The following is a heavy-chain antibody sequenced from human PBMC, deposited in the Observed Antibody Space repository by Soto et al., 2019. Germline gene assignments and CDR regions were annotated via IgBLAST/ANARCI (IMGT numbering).Heavy chain of an antibody. J-gene: IGHJ4*02. V-gene: IGHV3-72*01. CDR3: TVWALVNDFGAA. CDR2: SKNKADGYTT. CDR1: GFTFSDYY. D-gene: IGHD3-16*01. Sequence: EVQLVESGGGLVQPGGSLRLSCAASGFTFSDYYMDWVRQAPGKGLEWVAGSKNKADGYTTEYAASVKGRFTISRDGSKKTLCLQMNSLKTEDTAVYYCTVWALVNDFGAAWGQGILVAVSS.